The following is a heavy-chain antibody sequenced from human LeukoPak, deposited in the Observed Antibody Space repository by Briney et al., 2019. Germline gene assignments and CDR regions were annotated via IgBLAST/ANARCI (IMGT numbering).Heavy chain of an antibody. CDR1: GFTFSSYG. J-gene: IGHJ4*02. CDR2: IWYDGSNK. CDR3: ARDRYSGCGGYFDY. D-gene: IGHD5-12*01. V-gene: IGHV3-33*01. Sequence: GGSLRLSCAASGFTFSSYGMHWVRQAPGKGMEWVAVIWYDGSNKYYADSVKGRFTISRDNSKNTLYLQMNSLRAEDTAVYYCARDRYSGCGGYFDYWGQGTLVTVSS.